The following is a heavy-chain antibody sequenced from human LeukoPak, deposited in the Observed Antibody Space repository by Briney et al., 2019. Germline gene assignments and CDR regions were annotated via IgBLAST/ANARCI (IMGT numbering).Heavy chain of an antibody. CDR2: INHSGST. V-gene: IGHV4-39*07. Sequence: SETLSLTCTVSGGSISSSSYYWGWIRQPPGKGLEWIGEINHSGSTNYNPSLKSRVTISVDTSKNQFSLKLSSVTAADTAVYYCARGRRPPEYSSSCQPLDYWGQGTLVTVSS. J-gene: IGHJ4*02. CDR1: GGSISSSSYY. D-gene: IGHD6-13*01. CDR3: ARGRRPPEYSSSCQPLDY.